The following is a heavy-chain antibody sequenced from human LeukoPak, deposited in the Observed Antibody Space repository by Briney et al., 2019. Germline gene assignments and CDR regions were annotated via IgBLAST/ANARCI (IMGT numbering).Heavy chain of an antibody. Sequence: GGSLRLSCAASGFTFSRNVMSWVRQAPGKGLEWVSAIIDDGSSTYYADSVKGRFSISRDNSKNTVYLQMNSLRAEDTAVYYCARDGYYYDSSGLDYWGQGTLVTVSS. J-gene: IGHJ4*02. D-gene: IGHD3-22*01. CDR3: ARDGYYYDSSGLDY. CDR2: IIDDGSST. V-gene: IGHV3-23*01. CDR1: GFTFSRNV.